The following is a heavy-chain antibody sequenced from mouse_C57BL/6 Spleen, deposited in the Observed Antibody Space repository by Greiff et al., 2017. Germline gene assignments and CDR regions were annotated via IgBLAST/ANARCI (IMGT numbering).Heavy chain of an antibody. CDR3: ARKIIYYDYPAWFAY. V-gene: IGHV1-19*01. Sequence: EVQLQQSGPVLVKPGASVKMSCKASGYTFTDYYMNWVKQSHGKSLEWIGVINPYNGGTSYNQKFKGKATLTVDKSSSTAYMELNSLTSEDSAVYYCARKIIYYDYPAWFAYWGQGTLVTVSA. CDR1: GYTFTDYY. CDR2: INPYNGGT. D-gene: IGHD2-4*01. J-gene: IGHJ3*01.